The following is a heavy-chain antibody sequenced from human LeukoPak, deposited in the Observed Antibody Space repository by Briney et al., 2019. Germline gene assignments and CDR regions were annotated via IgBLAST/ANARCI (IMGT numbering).Heavy chain of an antibody. CDR3: ARDPAMIVPDY. Sequence: GRSLRLSCAASGFTFSSHAMHWVRQAPGKGLEWVAVISYDGSNKYYADSVKGRFTISRDNSKNTLYLQMNSLRAEDTAVYYCARDPAMIVPDYWGQGTLVTVSS. CDR1: GFTFSSHA. V-gene: IGHV3-30-3*01. CDR2: ISYDGSNK. D-gene: IGHD3-22*01. J-gene: IGHJ4*02.